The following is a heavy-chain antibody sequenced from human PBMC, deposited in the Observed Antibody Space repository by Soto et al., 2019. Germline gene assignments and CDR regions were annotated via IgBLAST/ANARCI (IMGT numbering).Heavy chain of an antibody. CDR3: ARDHGCSTLFVGGYYFFGMDV. D-gene: IGHD3-3*01. CDR2: IWYDGSNK. J-gene: IGHJ6*02. V-gene: IGHV3-33*08. CDR1: GFTFSNYG. Sequence: GGSLRLSCAASGFTFSNYGMHWVRQAPGKGLEWVAVIWYDGSNKYYADSVKGRFTVSRDNAKNSLYLQMNSLRDDDTAVYFWARDHGCSTLFVGGYYFFGMDVWGQGTAVTVSS.